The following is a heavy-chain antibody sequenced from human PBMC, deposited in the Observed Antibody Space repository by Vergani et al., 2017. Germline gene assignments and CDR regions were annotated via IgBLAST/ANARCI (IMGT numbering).Heavy chain of an antibody. J-gene: IGHJ4*02. CDR2: ISSSSSYI. Sequence: EVQLVESGGGLVKPGGSLRLSCAASGFTFSSYSMNWVRQAPGKGLEWVSSISSSSSYIYYADSVKGRFTISRDNAKNSLYLQMNSLRAEDTAVYYCARDLFYYDSSGYYSGVLDYWGRGPLVTVSS. CDR3: ARDLFYYDSSGYYSGVLDY. D-gene: IGHD3-22*01. CDR1: GFTFSSYS. V-gene: IGHV3-21*01.